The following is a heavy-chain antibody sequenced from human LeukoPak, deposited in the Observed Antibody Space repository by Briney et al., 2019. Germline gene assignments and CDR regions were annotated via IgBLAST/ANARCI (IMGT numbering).Heavy chain of an antibody. CDR1: GGSVSSGGYS. J-gene: IGHJ4*02. CDR3: ARHSSSAWYYYFDY. D-gene: IGHD6-19*01. CDR2: IYHSGST. V-gene: IGHV4-30-2*01. Sequence: SQTLSLTCAVSGGSVSSGGYSWSWIRQPPGKGLEWIGYIYHSGSTYYNPSLKSRVTISVDRSKNQFSLKLSSVTAADTAVYYCARHSSSAWYYYFDYWGQGTLVAVSS.